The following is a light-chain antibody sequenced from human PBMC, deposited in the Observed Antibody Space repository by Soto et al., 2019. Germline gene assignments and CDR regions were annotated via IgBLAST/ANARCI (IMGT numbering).Light chain of an antibody. CDR1: SGHSNYA. Sequence: QPVLTQSPSASASLGASVKLTCTLSSGHSNYAIAWHQQQPEKGPRYLMKLNSDGSYSKGDGIPDRFSGSSSGAERYLTISSLQSEDEADYYCQTWGTGVVFGGGTKLTVL. CDR2: LNSDGSY. CDR3: QTWGTGVV. V-gene: IGLV4-69*01. J-gene: IGLJ2*01.